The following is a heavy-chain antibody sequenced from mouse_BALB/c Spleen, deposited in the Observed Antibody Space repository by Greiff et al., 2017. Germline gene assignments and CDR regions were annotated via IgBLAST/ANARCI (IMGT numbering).Heavy chain of an antibody. Sequence: DVQLQESGPGLVKPSQSLSLTCSVTGYSITSGYYWNWIRQFPGNKLEWMGYISYDGSNNYNPSLKNRISITRDTSKNQFFLKLNSVTTEDTATYYCARDYGSTGYAMDYWGQGTSVTVSS. CDR1: GYSITSGYY. D-gene: IGHD1-1*01. V-gene: IGHV3-6*02. J-gene: IGHJ4*01. CDR2: ISYDGSN. CDR3: ARDYGSTGYAMDY.